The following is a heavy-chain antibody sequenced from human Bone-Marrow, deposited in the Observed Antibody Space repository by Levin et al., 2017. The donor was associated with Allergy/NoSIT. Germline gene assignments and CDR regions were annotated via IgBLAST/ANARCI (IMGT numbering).Heavy chain of an antibody. Sequence: ASVKVSCTASGYSFNDFYIHWVRQAPGQGLEWMGWFNPKSGAAQYAGKFQGRVTMTRDPSKTTVFMELNTLRNDDTAIYYCAKEGDSWSFDSWGQGTLVTVSS. CDR3: AKEGDSWSFDS. V-gene: IGHV1-2*02. CDR2: FNPKSGAA. J-gene: IGHJ4*02. CDR1: GYSFNDFY. D-gene: IGHD4-11*01.